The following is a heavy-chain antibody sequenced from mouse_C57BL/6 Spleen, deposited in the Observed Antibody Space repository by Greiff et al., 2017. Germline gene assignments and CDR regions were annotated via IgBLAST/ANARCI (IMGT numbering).Heavy chain of an antibody. CDR1: GYTFTDYY. CDR2: IYPGSGNT. Sequence: VQRVESGAELVRPGASVKLSCKASGYTFTDYYINWVKQRPGQGLEWIARIYPGSGNTYYNEKFKGKATLTAEKSSSTAYMQLSSLTSEDSAVYFCARGDYYGSSYVDWYFDVWGTGTTVTVSS. J-gene: IGHJ1*03. D-gene: IGHD1-1*01. V-gene: IGHV1-76*01. CDR3: ARGDYYGSSYVDWYFDV.